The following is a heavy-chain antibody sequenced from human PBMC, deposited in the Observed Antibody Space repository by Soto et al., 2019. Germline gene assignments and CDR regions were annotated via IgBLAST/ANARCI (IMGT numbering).Heavy chain of an antibody. CDR3: ARVPTYNWNYDESIDY. D-gene: IGHD1-7*01. V-gene: IGHV1-3*01. CDR1: GYTFTSYA. J-gene: IGHJ4*02. Sequence: ASVKVSCKASGYTFTSYAMHWVRQAPGQRLEWMGWINAGNGNTKYSQKFQGRATITRDTSASTAYMELSSLRSEDTAVYYCARVPTYNWNYDESIDYWGQGTLVTVSS. CDR2: INAGNGNT.